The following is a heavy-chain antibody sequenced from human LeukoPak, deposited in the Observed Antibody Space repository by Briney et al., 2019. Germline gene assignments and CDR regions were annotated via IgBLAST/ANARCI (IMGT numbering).Heavy chain of an antibody. J-gene: IGHJ4*02. CDR1: GGSISSGGYY. D-gene: IGHD3-10*01. CDR3: AGDGETYFDY. V-gene: IGHV4-30-2*01. Sequence: KPSRTLSLTCTVSGGSISSGGYYWSWIRQPPGKGLEWIGYIYHSGSTYYNPSLKSRVTISVDRSKNQFSLKLSSVTAADTAVYYCAGDGETYFDYWGQGTLVTVSS. CDR2: IYHSGST.